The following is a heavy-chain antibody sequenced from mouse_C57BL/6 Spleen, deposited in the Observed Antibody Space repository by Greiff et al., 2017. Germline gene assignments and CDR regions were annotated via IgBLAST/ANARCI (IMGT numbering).Heavy chain of an antibody. CDR3: ARDYGSSYNFDY. D-gene: IGHD1-1*01. CDR2: IYPGDGDT. CDR1: GYAFSSYW. V-gene: IGHV1-80*01. Sequence: QVQLQQSGAELVKPGASVKISCKASGYAFSSYWMNWVKQRPGKGLEWIGQIYPGDGDTNYNGKFKGKATLTADKSSSTAYMQLSSLTSEYSAVYFCARDYGSSYNFDYWGQGTTLTVSS. J-gene: IGHJ2*01.